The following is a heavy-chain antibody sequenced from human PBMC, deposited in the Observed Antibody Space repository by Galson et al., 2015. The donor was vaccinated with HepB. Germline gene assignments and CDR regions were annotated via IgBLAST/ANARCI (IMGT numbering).Heavy chain of an antibody. J-gene: IGHJ5*02. CDR1: GFTFSRYW. CDR2: ISDDGSTT. Sequence: SLRLSCAASGFTFSRYWMHWVRQAPGKGLVWVSHISDDGSTTNYADSVKGRFTISRDNAKNTLYLQVHSLRAEDTAVYYCARGGITGLAWGQGTLVTVSS. D-gene: IGHD1-20*01. V-gene: IGHV3-74*01. CDR3: ARGGITGLA.